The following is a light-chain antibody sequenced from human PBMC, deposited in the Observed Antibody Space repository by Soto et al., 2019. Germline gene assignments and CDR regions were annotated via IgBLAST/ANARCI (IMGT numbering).Light chain of an antibody. J-gene: IGKJ4*01. V-gene: IGKV1-5*01. CDR1: QSISSC. CDR2: DAS. Sequence: DIQMTQSPSTLSASVGDRVTITCRASQSISSCLAWYQQKPGKAPKLLIYDASSLESGVPSRFSGSGSGTEFTLTLSSAQRDDFAPYYCQQYNSYPLTFGGGTKVEIK. CDR3: QQYNSYPLT.